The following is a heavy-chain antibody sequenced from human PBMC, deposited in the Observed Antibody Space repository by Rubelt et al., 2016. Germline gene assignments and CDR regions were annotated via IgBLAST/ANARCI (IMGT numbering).Heavy chain of an antibody. CDR1: GFPFSTYG. CDR2: ITYDGTDD. CDR3: ARDGRNQPGSY. Sequence: QVQLVESGGGVVQPGRSLRLSCAVSGFPFSTYGMHWVRQAPGRGLEWVAVITYDGTDDSFAGVVKGRFHVSRDNSKNTLFLQMNSLRVDDTAVYYCARDGRNQPGSYWGQGNLVTGSS. J-gene: IGHJ4*02. D-gene: IGHD1-1*01. V-gene: IGHV3-30*03.